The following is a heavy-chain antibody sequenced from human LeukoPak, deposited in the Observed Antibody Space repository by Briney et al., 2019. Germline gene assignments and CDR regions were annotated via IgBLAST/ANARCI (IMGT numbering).Heavy chain of an antibody. CDR2: MNPNSGNT. V-gene: IGHV1-8*01. D-gene: IGHD4-17*01. Sequence: ASVNVSCKSSGYTFTSYDINWVRQATGQGLEWMGWMNPNSGNTGYAQKVEGRVAMTRNTSISTAYMELRSLRSEDTAVYYCARSDYGFGDAFDIWGQGAMVTVSS. CDR3: ARSDYGFGDAFDI. J-gene: IGHJ3*02. CDR1: GYTFTSYD.